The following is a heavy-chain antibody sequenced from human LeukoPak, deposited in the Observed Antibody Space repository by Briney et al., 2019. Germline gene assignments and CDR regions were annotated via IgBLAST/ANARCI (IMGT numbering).Heavy chain of an antibody. J-gene: IGHJ5*02. CDR2: IYYSGST. CDR3: ARLKGGSGWINWFDP. V-gene: IGHV4-39*01. CDR1: NDSISSSNYY. D-gene: IGHD6-19*01. Sequence: PSETLSLTCTVSNDSISSSNYYLGWIRQPPGKGLEWIGSIYYSGSTYYNPSLKSRVTISVDTSKNQFSLKLNSVTAADTAVYYCARLKGGSGWINWFDPWGQGTLVTVSS.